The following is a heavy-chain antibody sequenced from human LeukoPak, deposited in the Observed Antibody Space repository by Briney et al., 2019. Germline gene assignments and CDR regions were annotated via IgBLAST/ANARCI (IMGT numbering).Heavy chain of an antibody. Sequence: SVKVSCKASGGTFSSYAVSWVRQAPGQGLEWMGRIIPILGIANYAQKFQGRVTITADKSTSTAYMELSSLRSDDTAVYYCARDPRRASGRPTNWFDPWGQGTLVTVSS. CDR2: IIPILGIA. CDR1: GGTFSSYA. J-gene: IGHJ5*02. CDR3: ARDPRRASGRPTNWFDP. V-gene: IGHV1-69*04. D-gene: IGHD3-10*01.